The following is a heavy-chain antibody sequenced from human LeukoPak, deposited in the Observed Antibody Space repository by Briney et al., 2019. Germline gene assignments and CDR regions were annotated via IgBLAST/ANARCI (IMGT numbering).Heavy chain of an antibody. CDR2: IYYSGST. CDR3: ARVDPDSSSTLEVFDF. V-gene: IGHV4-59*01. D-gene: IGHD6-6*01. J-gene: IGHJ4*02. CDR1: GGSISSYY. Sequence: SETLSLTCTVSGGSISSYYWSWIRQPPGKGLEWIGYIYYSGSTNYNPSLKSRVTISVDTSKNQFSLKLSSVTAADTAVYYCARVDPDSSSTLEVFDFWGQGTLVTVSS.